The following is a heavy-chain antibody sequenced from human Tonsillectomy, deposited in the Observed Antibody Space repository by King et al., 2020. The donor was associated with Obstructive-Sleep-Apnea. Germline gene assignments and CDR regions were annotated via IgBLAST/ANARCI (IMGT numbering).Heavy chain of an antibody. V-gene: IGHV3-30-3*02. J-gene: IGHJ6*02. D-gene: IGHD2-15*01. Sequence: VQLVESGGGVVQPGRSLRLSCAASGFTFSSYAMHWARQASGKGLEWVAIISSDGSNKYYADSVKGRFTISRDNSKNTLYLQMSSLRVEDTAAYYCATAYCSGGTCYSLMDVWGQGTTVTVSS. CDR2: ISSDGSNK. CDR1: GFTFSSYA. CDR3: ATAYCSGGTCYSLMDV.